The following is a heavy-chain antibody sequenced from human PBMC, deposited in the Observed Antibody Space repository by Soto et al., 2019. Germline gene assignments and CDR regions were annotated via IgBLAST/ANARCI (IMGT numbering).Heavy chain of an antibody. J-gene: IGHJ4*02. CDR2: IIPLFST. D-gene: IGHD6-19*01. CDR1: GDTFRNYA. Sequence: QVQLVQSGAEVKKPGSSVKVSCKASGDTFRNYAFTWVRQAPGQGLEWMGTIIPLFSTRYAQKFQGRGTMTADESTSTVYMYLSSLNSGDTAVYYCARDPGIAVVGRGTSFEHWGQGTLVTVSS. V-gene: IGHV1-69*18. CDR3: ARDPGIAVVGRGTSFEH.